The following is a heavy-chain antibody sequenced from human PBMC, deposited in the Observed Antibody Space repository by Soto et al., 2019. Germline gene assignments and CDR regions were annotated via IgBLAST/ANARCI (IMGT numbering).Heavy chain of an antibody. V-gene: IGHV5-10-1*01. J-gene: IGHJ6*02. Sequence: PGESLKISCKGSGDSFTDYWITWVRQMPGKGLEWMGRIDPSDSQTNYSPSFQGHVTISTDKSIGTAYLQWSSLKASDTAMYYCVRRHPTTVFGSSYYYAMDVWGQGTTVIVSS. CDR3: VRRHPTTVFGSSYYYAMDV. CDR1: GDSFTDYW. CDR2: IDPSDSQT. D-gene: IGHD4-17*01.